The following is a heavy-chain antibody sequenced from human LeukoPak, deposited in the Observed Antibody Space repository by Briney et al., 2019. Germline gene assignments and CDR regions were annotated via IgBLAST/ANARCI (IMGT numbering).Heavy chain of an antibody. CDR2: IYHSGST. CDR3: ARHVRSSCTGFDY. Sequence: SETLSLTCAVSGGSISSSNWWSWVRQPPGKGLEWIGEIYHSGSTNYNPSLKSRVTISVDKSKNQFSLKLSSVTAADTAVYHCARHVRSSCTGFDYWGQGTLVTVSS. CDR1: GGSISSSNW. J-gene: IGHJ4*02. V-gene: IGHV4-4*02. D-gene: IGHD3-10*02.